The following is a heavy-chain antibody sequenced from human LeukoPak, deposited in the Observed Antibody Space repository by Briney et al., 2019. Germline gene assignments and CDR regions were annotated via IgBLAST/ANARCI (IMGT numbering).Heavy chain of an antibody. J-gene: IGHJ4*02. Sequence: KSPETLSLTCTFSGASVSSYYWDWLRQTPGKGLEWIGYISDTGKTDSNPSLKSRVSISLGPANKQFSLRLRSVTAADSAVYYCATGYYEPFANWGPGILVTVSS. D-gene: IGHD3-3*01. CDR2: ISDTGKT. V-gene: IGHV4-59*02. CDR1: GASVSSYY. CDR3: ATGYYEPFAN.